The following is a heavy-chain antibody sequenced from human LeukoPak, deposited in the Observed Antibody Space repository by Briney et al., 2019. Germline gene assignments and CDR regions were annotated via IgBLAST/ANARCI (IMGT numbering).Heavy chain of an antibody. J-gene: IGHJ4*02. D-gene: IGHD1-26*01. CDR3: ARAVVGGSYSHFDY. CDR1: SGSISSYH. Sequence: SETLSLTCTVSSGSISSYHWSWIRQPSGKGLEWIAYIYYSGSTNYNPSLKSRVTISVDTSENQFSLNLSSVTAADTAVYYCARAVVGGSYSHFDYWGQGTLVTVSS. CDR2: IYYSGST. V-gene: IGHV4-59*01.